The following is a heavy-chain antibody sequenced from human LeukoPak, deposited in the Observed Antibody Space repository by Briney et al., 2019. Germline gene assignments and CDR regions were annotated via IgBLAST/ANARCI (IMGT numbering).Heavy chain of an antibody. D-gene: IGHD4/OR15-4a*01. V-gene: IGHV3-33*06. CDR3: AKDRDYRYYFDY. CDR2: IWYDGSNK. Sequence: SGGSLRLSCAASGFTFSSYGMHWVRQAPGKGLEWVAVIWYDGSNKYYADSVKGRFTISRDNSKNTLYLQMNSLRAEDTAVYYCAKDRDYRYYFDYWGQGTLVTVSS. J-gene: IGHJ4*02. CDR1: GFTFSSYG.